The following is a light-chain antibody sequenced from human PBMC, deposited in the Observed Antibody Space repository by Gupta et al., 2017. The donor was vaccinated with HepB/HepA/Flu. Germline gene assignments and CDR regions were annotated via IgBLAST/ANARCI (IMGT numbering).Light chain of an antibody. CDR1: TSNIGTNT. V-gene: IGLV1-44*01. CDR3: AAWDVRYVV. J-gene: IGLJ2*01. CDR2: SDN. Sequence: SVLTQPPSTSGPPGQRVTISCSGSTSNIGTNTVTWYRQVPGTAPKLLIYSDNPRPPGVPDRFSGSKSGTSASLAINGLKAEDEADYYCAAWDVRYVVFGGGTKLTVL.